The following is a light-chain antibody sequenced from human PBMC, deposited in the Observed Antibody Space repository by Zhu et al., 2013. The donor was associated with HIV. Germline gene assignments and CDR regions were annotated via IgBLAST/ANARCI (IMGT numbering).Light chain of an antibody. V-gene: IGKV3-11*01. CDR3: QQRSDWLT. J-gene: IGKJ4*01. CDR2: DAS. Sequence: EVVMTQSPATLSVSPGERVTLSCRANQTVTTDLAWYQQRPGQAPRLLIYDASNRATGVPARFSGSGSGTDFTLTISSLEPEDPAIYYCQQRSDWLTFGGGTKVEI. CDR1: QTVTTD.